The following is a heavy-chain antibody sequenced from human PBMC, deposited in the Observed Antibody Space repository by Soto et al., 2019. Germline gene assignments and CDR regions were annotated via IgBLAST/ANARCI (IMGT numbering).Heavy chain of an antibody. V-gene: IGHV4-31*01. CDR1: GGSISSGGYY. J-gene: IGHJ4*02. CDR3: ARYNRNTVAPIGGVAAVTGGGYYYFDY. D-gene: IGHD5-12*01. CDR2: IYYSGST. Sequence: QVQLQESGPGLVKPSQTLSLTCTVSGGSISSGGYYWSWIRQHPGKGLEWIGYIYYSGSTYYNPSLAVPVNMSVDGSARRSALEVVSLRPAGAAEYYCARYNRNTVAPIGGVAAVTGGGYYYFDYWGQGTLVTVSS.